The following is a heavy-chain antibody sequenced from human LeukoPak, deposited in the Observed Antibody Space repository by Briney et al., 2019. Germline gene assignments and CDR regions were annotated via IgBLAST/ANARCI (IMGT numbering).Heavy chain of an antibody. V-gene: IGHV5-51*01. CDR2: IYPGDSDT. CDR3: ARSGGLYSGYDYDAFDI. J-gene: IGHJ3*02. CDR1: GYSFTSYW. D-gene: IGHD5-12*01. Sequence: GASLKISSKGSGYSFTSYWIGWVRRKPGKGLEWMGIIYPGDSDTRYSPSFQGQVTISADKSISTAYLQWSSLKASDTAMYYCARSGGLYSGYDYDAFDIWGQGTMVTVSS.